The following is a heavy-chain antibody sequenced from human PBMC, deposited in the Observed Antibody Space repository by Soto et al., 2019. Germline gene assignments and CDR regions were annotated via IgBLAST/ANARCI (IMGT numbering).Heavy chain of an antibody. CDR1: GYTLTELS. Sequence: ASVKVSCKVSGYTLTELSMHWVRQAPGKGLEWMGGFDPEDGETIYAQKFQGRVTMTEDTSTDTAYVELSSLRSEDTAVYYCATDLGYCSGGSCYYSRNFDYWGQGTLVTVSS. V-gene: IGHV1-24*01. J-gene: IGHJ4*02. CDR3: ATDLGYCSGGSCYYSRNFDY. CDR2: FDPEDGET. D-gene: IGHD2-15*01.